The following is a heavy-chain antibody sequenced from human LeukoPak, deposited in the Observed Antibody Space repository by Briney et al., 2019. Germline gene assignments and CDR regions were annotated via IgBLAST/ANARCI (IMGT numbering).Heavy chain of an antibody. D-gene: IGHD3-22*01. Sequence: SETLSLTCTVSGGSIFNYHWHWIRQSPGKGLEWVGYVYANGITAYNPSLRSRGSMSIDTSRSQFSLRLTSVTAADTATYYCARRVYYDTSGYHPTAGYFDLWGRGTLVSVSS. J-gene: IGHJ2*01. V-gene: IGHV4-4*08. CDR3: ARRVYYDTSGYHPTAGYFDL. CDR1: GGSIFNYH. CDR2: VYANGIT.